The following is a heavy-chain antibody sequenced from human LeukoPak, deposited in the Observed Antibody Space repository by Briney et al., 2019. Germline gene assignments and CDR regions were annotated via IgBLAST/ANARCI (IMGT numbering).Heavy chain of an antibody. V-gene: IGHV3-48*01. Sequence: GGSLRLSCAASGFTFSTYSMNWVRQAPGKGLEWVSYISSSISTMYYADSVKGRFTISRDDSKSTLYLQMNSLRAKDTAMYYCARGHHGMGAWGQGTTITVSS. CDR1: GFTFSTYS. CDR3: ARGHHGMGA. J-gene: IGHJ6*02. CDR2: ISSSISTM.